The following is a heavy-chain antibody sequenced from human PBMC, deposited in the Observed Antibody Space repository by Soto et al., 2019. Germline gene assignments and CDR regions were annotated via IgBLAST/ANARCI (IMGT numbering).Heavy chain of an antibody. Sequence: PWGSLRLSCAASGFTFSSYAMSWVRQAPGKGLVGVSSFLGSGGSTYYADSVKGRFTISRDNSKNTLYLQMNSLRADDTAVYYCASRPEVLVPPTVYPLDYWGPGTLVTVSS. CDR2: FLGSGGST. CDR1: GFTFSSYA. CDR3: ASRPEVLVPPTVYPLDY. D-gene: IGHD3-10*01. J-gene: IGHJ4*02. V-gene: IGHV3-23*01.